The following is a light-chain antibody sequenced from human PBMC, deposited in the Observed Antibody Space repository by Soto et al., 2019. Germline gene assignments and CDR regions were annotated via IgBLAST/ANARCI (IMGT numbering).Light chain of an antibody. CDR1: SGSIASNY. V-gene: IGLV6-57*01. J-gene: IGLJ2*01. CDR3: QSYDSSNQV. CDR2: EDN. Sequence: NFMLTQPHSVSESPGKTVTISCTRSSGSIASNYVQWYQQRPGSSPTTVIYEDNQRPSGVPDRFSGSIDSSSNSASLTISGLKTEDDADYYCQSYDSSNQVFGGGTKRPS.